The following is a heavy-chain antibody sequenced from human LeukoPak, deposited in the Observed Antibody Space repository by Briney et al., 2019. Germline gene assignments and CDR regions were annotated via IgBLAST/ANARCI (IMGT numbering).Heavy chain of an antibody. CDR3: ARNWSRGNKPYYYYYHMDV. V-gene: IGHV4-34*01. CDR1: GGSFSGYY. CDR2: INHSGST. Sequence: SETLSLTCAVYGGSFSGYYWSWIRQPPGKGLEWIGEINHSGSTNYNPSLKTRVTISVDTSKNQFSLKLSSVPAVDTAVYYCARNWSRGNKPYYYYYHMDVWGKGTTVSVSS. J-gene: IGHJ6*03. D-gene: IGHD3-10*01.